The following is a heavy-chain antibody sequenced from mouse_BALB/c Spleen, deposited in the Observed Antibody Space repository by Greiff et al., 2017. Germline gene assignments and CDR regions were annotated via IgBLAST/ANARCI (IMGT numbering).Heavy chain of an antibody. D-gene: IGHD2-1*01. Sequence: QVQLKESGPGILQPSQTLSLTCSFSGFSLSTSGMGVSWIRQPSGKGLEWLAHIYWDDDKRYNPSLKSRLTISKDTSRNQVFLKITSVDTADTATYYCARRKDGNYSLYAMDYWGQGTSVTVSS. J-gene: IGHJ4*01. V-gene: IGHV8-12*01. CDR3: ARRKDGNYSLYAMDY. CDR2: IYWDDDK. CDR1: GFSLSTSGMG.